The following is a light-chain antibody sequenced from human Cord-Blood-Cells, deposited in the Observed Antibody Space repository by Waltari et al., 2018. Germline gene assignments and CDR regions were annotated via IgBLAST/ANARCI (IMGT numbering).Light chain of an antibody. CDR1: SSNIGSNY. Sequence: QSVLTQPPSASGTPGQRVTISCSGSSSNIGSNYVYWYQQLPVTAPTLLIYRNKQRPSGVPDRCSGSKSGTSAALAISGRRSEDEADYYCAAWDDSLSGYVFGTGTKVTVL. J-gene: IGLJ1*01. V-gene: IGLV1-47*01. CDR2: RNK. CDR3: AAWDDSLSGYV.